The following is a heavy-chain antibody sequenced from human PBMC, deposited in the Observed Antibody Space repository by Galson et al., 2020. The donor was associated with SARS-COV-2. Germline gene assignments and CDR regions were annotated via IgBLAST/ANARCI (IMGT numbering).Heavy chain of an antibody. CDR1: GFTFSTYV. D-gene: IGHD1-1*01. V-gene: IGHV3-30*18. CDR3: AKDWNDESDY. CDR2: ISYDGSNK. Sequence: GGSLRLSCAASGFTFSTYVMHWVRQAPGKGLEWVALISYDGSNKYYADSVKGRFTISRDNSKNTLYLQMNSLRGEETAVYYCAKDWNDESDYWGQGTLVTVSS. J-gene: IGHJ4*02.